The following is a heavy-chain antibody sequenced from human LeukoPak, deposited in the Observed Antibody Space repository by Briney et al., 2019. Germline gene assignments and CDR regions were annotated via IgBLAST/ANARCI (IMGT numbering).Heavy chain of an antibody. CDR3: GRPSGYCSGGSCFPFDY. Sequence: GGSLRLSCAASGFTFSSYWMSWVRQAPGKGLEWVANIMQDGSEKYYVDSVKGRFTISRDNAKNSLYLQMNSLRAEDTAVYYCGRPSGYCSGGSCFPFDYWGQGTLVTVSS. CDR1: GFTFSSYW. J-gene: IGHJ4*02. D-gene: IGHD2-15*01. V-gene: IGHV3-7*05. CDR2: IMQDGSEK.